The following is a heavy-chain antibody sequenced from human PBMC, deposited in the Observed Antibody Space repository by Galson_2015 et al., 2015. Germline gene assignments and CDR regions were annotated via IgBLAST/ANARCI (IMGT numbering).Heavy chain of an antibody. CDR2: ISSSGSTI. D-gene: IGHD3-22*01. J-gene: IGHJ4*02. Sequence: SLRLSCAASGFTFSSYEMNWVRQAPGKGLEWVSDISSSGSTIYYADSVKGRFTISRDNAKNSLYLQMNSLRAEDTAVYYCARGDSYDSRHYLDYWGQGTLVTVSS. CDR1: GFTFSSYE. V-gene: IGHV3-48*03. CDR3: ARGDSYDSRHYLDY.